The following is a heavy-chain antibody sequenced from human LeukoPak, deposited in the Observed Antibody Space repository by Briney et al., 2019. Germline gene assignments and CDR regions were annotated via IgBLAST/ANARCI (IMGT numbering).Heavy chain of an antibody. CDR3: ARINYRPIIKFFDF. D-gene: IGHD4-11*01. CDR2: ISAYNGDT. Sequence: ASVKVSCKASGYTFTGYYMHWVRQAPGQGLEWMGWISAYNGDTNYAQKVQGRVTMTTDTSTRTAYMELRSLRSDDTAVYYCARINYRPIIKFFDFWGQGTLVTVSS. CDR1: GYTFTGYY. V-gene: IGHV1-18*04. J-gene: IGHJ4*02.